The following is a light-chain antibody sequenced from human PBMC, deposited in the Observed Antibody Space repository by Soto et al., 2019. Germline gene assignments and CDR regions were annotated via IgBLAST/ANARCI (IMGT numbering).Light chain of an antibody. Sequence: QSALTQPPSASGSPGQSVTISCTGTSSDVGGYNYVSWYQQHPGKAPKLMIYEVSKRPSGVPDRFSGSKSGNTASLTVSGLKADDEADYYCSSDAGSNNFHVVFGGGTKLTVL. J-gene: IGLJ2*01. CDR1: SSDVGGYNY. CDR2: EVS. CDR3: SSDAGSNNFHVV. V-gene: IGLV2-8*01.